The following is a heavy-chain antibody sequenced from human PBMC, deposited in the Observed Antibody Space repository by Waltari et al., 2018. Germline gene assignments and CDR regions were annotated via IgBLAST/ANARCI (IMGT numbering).Heavy chain of an antibody. D-gene: IGHD7-27*01. V-gene: IGHV4-61*02. CDR3: AREVTKVELGRRLPHFFDS. Sequence: QVQLQESGPGLVKPSQTLSLTCTVSGDSITSNSFYWNWVRQPAGKGLEWIGRFYSSEYIKYNPSLKSRVTISRDTSKKQFFLKLTSVTAADTAFYYCAREVTKVELGRRLPHFFDSWGQGTLVTVSS. J-gene: IGHJ4*02. CDR2: FYSSEYI. CDR1: GDSITSNSFY.